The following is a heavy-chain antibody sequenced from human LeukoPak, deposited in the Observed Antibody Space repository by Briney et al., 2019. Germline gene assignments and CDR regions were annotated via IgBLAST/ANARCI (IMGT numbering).Heavy chain of an antibody. V-gene: IGHV4-34*01. D-gene: IGHD5-24*01. CDR1: GGSFSGYY. CDR3: ARGPRWLHGSHFDY. Sequence: SETLSLTCAVYGGSFSGYYWSWIRQSPGKGLEWIGEINHSGSTNYNPSLKSRVTISVDTSKNQFSLKLSSVTAADTAVYYCARGPRWLHGSHFDYWGQGTLVTVSS. J-gene: IGHJ4*02. CDR2: INHSGST.